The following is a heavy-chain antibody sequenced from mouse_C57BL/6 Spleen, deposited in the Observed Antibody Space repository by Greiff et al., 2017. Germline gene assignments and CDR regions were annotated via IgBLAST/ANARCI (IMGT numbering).Heavy chain of an antibody. D-gene: IGHD1-1*01. CDR3: AILSTAMDY. CDR1: GYTFTSYW. V-gene: IGHV1-72*01. J-gene: IGHJ4*01. Sequence: VQLQQPGAEFVKPGASVKLSCKASGYTFTSYWMHWVKQRPGRGLAWIGRIDPNSGGTKYNEKFKSKATLTVDKPASNAYMQLSSLTSEDSGVYYGAILSTAMDYWGQGTSVTVSS. CDR2: IDPNSGGT.